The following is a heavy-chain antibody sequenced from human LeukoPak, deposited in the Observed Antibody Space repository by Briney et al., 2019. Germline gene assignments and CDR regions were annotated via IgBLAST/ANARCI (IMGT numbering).Heavy chain of an antibody. CDR3: ARLADCLGSSCYAGYFYYYYYMDV. Sequence: SETLSLTCTVSGGSISSYYWTWIRQSPGKGLEWIGYIYFTGTTHYNPSLKSRLSISVDTSNNQFSLRLSSVTAADTAVYYCARLADCLGSSCYAGYFYYYYYMDVWGRGTTVTVSS. V-gene: IGHV4-59*08. CDR2: IYFTGTT. J-gene: IGHJ6*03. CDR1: GGSISSYY. D-gene: IGHD2-2*01.